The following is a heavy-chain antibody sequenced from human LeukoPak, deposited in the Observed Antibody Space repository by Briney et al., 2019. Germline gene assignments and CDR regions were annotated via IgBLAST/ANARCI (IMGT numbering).Heavy chain of an antibody. CDR1: GGPISRGAYY. J-gene: IGHJ5*02. Sequence: SETLSLTCSVSGGPISRGAYYWSWARQSPGKGLEWIGYIFSSGSTSYNPSLRSRVTVSFDTSKNQFFLNLNSVTAADSAVYYCAREAWAGTLSGWFDPWGQGTLVTVSS. CDR3: AREAWAGTLSGWFDP. CDR2: IFSSGST. V-gene: IGHV4-31*03. D-gene: IGHD1-7*01.